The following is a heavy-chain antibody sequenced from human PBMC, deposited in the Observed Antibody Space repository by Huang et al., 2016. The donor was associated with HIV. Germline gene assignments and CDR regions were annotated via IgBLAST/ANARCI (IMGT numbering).Heavy chain of an antibody. CDR3: ARGGMAYIVGAGRGWFDP. CDR2: SNPSVGKT. V-gene: IGHV1-69*01. J-gene: IGHJ5*02. D-gene: IGHD1-26*01. Sequence: QMQLVQSGAEVKKPGSSVKVSCKASGGTFSSYAINWVRQAPGQGNEWMGGSNPSVGKTNYAQKVQGRVTITADESTSTACMHLTSLRSDDTACYYCARGGMAYIVGAGRGWFDPWGQGTLVTVSS. CDR1: GGTFSSYA.